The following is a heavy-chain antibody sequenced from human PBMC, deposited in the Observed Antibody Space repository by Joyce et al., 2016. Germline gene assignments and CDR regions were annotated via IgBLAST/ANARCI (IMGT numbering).Heavy chain of an antibody. CDR2: ISRSSNTI. CDR1: GFTFNTYS. J-gene: IGHJ6*03. V-gene: IGHV3-48*01. CDR3: ARATSYYFYYYMDV. Sequence: EVQLVESGGGLVQPGGSLRLSCAASGFTFNTYSMNWVRQAPEKGMEWVSYISRSSNTIYYVDSVKGRFTISRDNAKNSLYLQMNSLRAEDTAVYFCARATSYYFYYYMDVWGKGTTVTVSS.